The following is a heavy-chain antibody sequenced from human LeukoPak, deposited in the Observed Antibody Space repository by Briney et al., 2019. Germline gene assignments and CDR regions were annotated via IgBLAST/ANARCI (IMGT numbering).Heavy chain of an antibody. CDR2: IYYSGST. D-gene: IGHD2-21*02. CDR3: ARGHGRVVTAIGGGLIDY. CDR1: GGSISSSSYY. V-gene: IGHV4-39*01. Sequence: SETLSLTCTVSGGSISSSSYYWGWIRQPPGKGLELIGTIYYSGSTYYNPSLKSRVTISVDTSKNQFSLKLSSMTAADTAVYYCARGHGRVVTAIGGGLIDYWGQGTLVTVSS. J-gene: IGHJ4*02.